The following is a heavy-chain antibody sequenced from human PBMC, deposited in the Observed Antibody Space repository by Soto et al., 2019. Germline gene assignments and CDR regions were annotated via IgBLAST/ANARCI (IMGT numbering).Heavy chain of an antibody. CDR2: IIPIFGTA. Sequence: GAPGKVSCEACWGTLTHSDLTWGRQAPGQRLEGVGGIIPIFGTANYAQKFQGRVTITADESTSTAYMELSSLRSEDTAVYYCARDPARGYSYGDLSDYYYYGMDVWGQGTTVTVSS. D-gene: IGHD5-18*01. CDR1: WGTLTHSD. CDR3: ARDPARGYSYGDLSDYYYYGMDV. J-gene: IGHJ6*02. V-gene: IGHV1-69*13.